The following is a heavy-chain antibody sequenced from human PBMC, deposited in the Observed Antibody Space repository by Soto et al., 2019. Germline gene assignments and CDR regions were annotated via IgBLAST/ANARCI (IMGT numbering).Heavy chain of an antibody. CDR1: GFTFSDYE. J-gene: IGHJ6*02. V-gene: IGHV3-13*01. CDR3: AGRRQVINDYSGLAD. D-gene: IGHD2-21*01. Sequence: EVQLVESGGGLVQPGGSLRLSCAASGFTFSDYEMHWVRQVAGRGLEWVSGIGPAGDTNYLGSVRGRFTIARDNAKNSVYLQMNILRAEDTSVYYCAGRRQVINDYSGLADWGQGTTVIVSS. CDR2: IGPAGDT.